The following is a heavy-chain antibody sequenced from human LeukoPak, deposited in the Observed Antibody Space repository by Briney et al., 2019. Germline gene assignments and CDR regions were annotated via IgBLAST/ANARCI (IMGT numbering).Heavy chain of an antibody. CDR2: IFYTGSI. J-gene: IGHJ5*02. D-gene: IGHD3-22*01. V-gene: IGHV4-59*08. Sequence: SETLSLTCTVSGGSISNYYWSWIRQPPGKGLEWIGYIFYTGSINYNPSLRGRVTISVDTSKSQFSLRLSSVTAADTAVYYCARSYSASYDSPAGWFDPWGQGTLVTVSS. CDR3: ARSYSASYDSPAGWFDP. CDR1: GGSISNYY.